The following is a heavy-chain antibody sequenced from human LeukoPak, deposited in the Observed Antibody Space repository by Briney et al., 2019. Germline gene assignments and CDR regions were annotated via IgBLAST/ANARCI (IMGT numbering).Heavy chain of an antibody. CDR2: ISYDGSNK. J-gene: IGHJ6*02. Sequence: GGSLRLSCAASGFTFSSYAMHWVRQAPGKGLEWVAVISYDGSNKYYADSVKGRFTISRDNSKNTLYLQMNSLRAEGTAVYYCAREVVTAMDVWGQGTTVTVSS. D-gene: IGHD2-21*02. V-gene: IGHV3-30-3*01. CDR1: GFTFSSYA. CDR3: AREVVTAMDV.